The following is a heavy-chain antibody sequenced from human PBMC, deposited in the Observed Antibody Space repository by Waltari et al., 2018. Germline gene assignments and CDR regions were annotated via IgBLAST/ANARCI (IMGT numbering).Heavy chain of an antibody. CDR3: ARWRYSSGWDFDY. J-gene: IGHJ4*02. D-gene: IGHD6-19*01. Sequence: QVQLVQSGAEVKKPGASVTVSCKASGYTFTSYAMHWVRQAPGPRLEWRGWNHAGNGNNKYSNKFKGRVTITRDTSASTAYMELSSLRSEDTAVYYCARWRYSSGWDFDYWGQGTLVTVSS. V-gene: IGHV1-3*01. CDR1: GYTFTSYA. CDR2: NHAGNGNN.